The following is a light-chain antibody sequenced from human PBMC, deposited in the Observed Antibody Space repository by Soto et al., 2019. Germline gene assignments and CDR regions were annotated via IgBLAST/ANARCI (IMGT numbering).Light chain of an antibody. J-gene: IGKJ1*01. Sequence: EIVLTQSPATLSLSPGERATLSCRASQSVSSYLAWYQQKPGQAPRLLIQDASNRATGIPARFSGSGSGTDSTLTISSLEPEDFAVYYCQQRSNWPPSTFGQGTKVEIK. CDR3: QQRSNWPPST. V-gene: IGKV3-11*01. CDR1: QSVSSY. CDR2: DAS.